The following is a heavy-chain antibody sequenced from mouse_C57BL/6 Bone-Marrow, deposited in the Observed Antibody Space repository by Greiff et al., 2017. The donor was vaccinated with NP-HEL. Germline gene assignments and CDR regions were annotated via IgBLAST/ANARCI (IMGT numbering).Heavy chain of an antibody. CDR2: ISGRGGHP. V-gene: IGHV5-9*01. CDR1: GFTFSSYP. J-gene: IGHJ1*03. Sequence: EVQLVESGGGLVKPGGSLKLSCAASGFTFSSYPMSWVRQTPDKRLAWVATISGRGGHPYYPDCVQGRFTISRDNATYTLYLQMSRLRAEDTALYYCARHEGGYFYGYFDVWGTETTVTVSS. D-gene: IGHD2-3*01. CDR3: ARHEGGYFYGYFDV.